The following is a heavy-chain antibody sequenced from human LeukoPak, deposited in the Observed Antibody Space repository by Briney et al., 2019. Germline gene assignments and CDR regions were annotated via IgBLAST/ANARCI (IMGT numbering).Heavy chain of an antibody. J-gene: IGHJ5*02. D-gene: IGHD6-19*01. CDR2: INPSGGST. CDR1: GYTFTSYY. CDR3: ARVRAVAGRVGWFDP. Sequence: ASVKVSCKASGYTFTSYYMHWVRQAPGQGLEWMGIINPSGGSTSYAQKFQGRVTMTRDMSTSTVYMELSSLRSEDTAVYYCARVRAVAGRVGWFDPWAREPWSPSPQ. V-gene: IGHV1-46*01.